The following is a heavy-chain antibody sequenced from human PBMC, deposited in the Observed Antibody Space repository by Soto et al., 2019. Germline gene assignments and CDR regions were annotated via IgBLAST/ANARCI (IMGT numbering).Heavy chain of an antibody. V-gene: IGHV4-30-4*01. D-gene: IGHD4-4*01. Sequence: ASETLSLTCTVSGGSISSGDYYWSWIRQPPGKGLEWIGYIYYSWSTYYNPSLKSRVTISVDTSKNQFSLKLSSVTAADTAVYYCDRGNTVTIFAYWGQGTLVTVSS. CDR1: GGSISSGDYY. J-gene: IGHJ4*02. CDR2: IYYSWST. CDR3: DRGNTVTIFAY.